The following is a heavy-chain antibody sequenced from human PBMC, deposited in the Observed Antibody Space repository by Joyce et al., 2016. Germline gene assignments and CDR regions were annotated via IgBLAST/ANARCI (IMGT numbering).Heavy chain of an antibody. CDR3: AHIVDPNFSGSGAFDS. V-gene: IGHV2-5*02. D-gene: IGHD3-10*01. CDR1: GFSLSSSGGG. Sequence: QITLKESGPTLVKPTETLTLTCGFSGFSLSSSGGGVAWIRQPPGKALEWLALIFWDDDKYYNPPLKTRLRITMDSSRTQVVLTMTDLDPVDTATYFCAHIVDPNFSGSGAFDSWGQGTLVSVSS. J-gene: IGHJ4*02. CDR2: IFWDDDK.